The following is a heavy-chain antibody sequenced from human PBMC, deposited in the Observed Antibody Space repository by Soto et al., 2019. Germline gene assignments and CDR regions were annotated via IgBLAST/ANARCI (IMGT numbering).Heavy chain of an antibody. CDR3: ARDLAAADY. CDR2: INPNGGST. Sequence: FSGYYWSWMRQPPGQGLEWIGIINPNGGSTNYAQKFRGRVTMARDTSTSTVYMDLSSLRSDDTAVYYCARDLAAADYWGQGTLVTVSS. D-gene: IGHD6-13*01. V-gene: IGHV1-46*01. CDR1: FSGYY. J-gene: IGHJ4*02.